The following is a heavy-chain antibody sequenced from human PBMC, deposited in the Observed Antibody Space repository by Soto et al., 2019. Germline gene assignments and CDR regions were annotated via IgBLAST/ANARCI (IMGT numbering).Heavy chain of an antibody. CDR2: IIPISDTT. CDR1: GGTFSSYA. Sequence: QVQLVQSGAEVKKPGSSVKVSCKASGGTFSSYAISWVRQAPGQGLEWMGGIIPISDTTNYAQKFQGRVTITADESTSTAYMELSSLRSEDTAVYYCARSQGSSTSLEVYSYYDYGMDVWGQGTTVTVSS. J-gene: IGHJ6*02. V-gene: IGHV1-69*01. D-gene: IGHD2-2*01. CDR3: ARSQGSSTSLEVYSYYDYGMDV.